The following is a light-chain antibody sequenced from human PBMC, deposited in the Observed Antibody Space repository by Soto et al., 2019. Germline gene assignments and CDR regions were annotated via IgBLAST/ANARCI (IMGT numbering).Light chain of an antibody. J-gene: IGKJ1*01. CDR1: QSVSSD. Sequence: EMVITQSPATLSVSPEERATLSCRASQSVSSDLAWYQQKPGQAPRLLIYGASTRATGIPARFSGSGSGTEFTLTISSLQSEDFAVYCCQQYNNWPQTFGQGTKVDI. CDR3: QQYNNWPQT. V-gene: IGKV3-15*01. CDR2: GAS.